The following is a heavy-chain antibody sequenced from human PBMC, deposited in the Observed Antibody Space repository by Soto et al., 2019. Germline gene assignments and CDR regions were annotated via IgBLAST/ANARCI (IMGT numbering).Heavy chain of an antibody. V-gene: IGHV4-30-2*01. J-gene: IGHJ5*02. Sequence: QLQLQESGSGLVKPSQTLSLTCAVSGGSISSGGYSWSWIRQPPGKGQEWIGYIYHSGSTYYNTSLKSRVTISVDRSKNQFSLKLSSVTAADTAVYYCARAAGATGWFDPWGQGTLVTVSS. D-gene: IGHD1-26*01. CDR1: GGSISSGGYS. CDR2: IYHSGST. CDR3: ARAAGATGWFDP.